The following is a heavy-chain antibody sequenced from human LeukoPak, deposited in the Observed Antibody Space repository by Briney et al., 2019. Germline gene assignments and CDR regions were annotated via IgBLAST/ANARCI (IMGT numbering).Heavy chain of an antibody. V-gene: IGHV4-4*07. J-gene: IGHJ4*02. Sequence: SESLSLTCTVSGVSVTSYYWSWLRQPAGKGLEWIGRIYTSGSTSYNPSLRSRLTMSVDTSKNQFSLNLSSVTAADTAVYYCARFTKDSSSSSGYYFDYWGQGTLVTVSS. CDR2: IYTSGST. CDR1: GVSVTSYY. D-gene: IGHD6-13*01. CDR3: ARFTKDSSSSSGYYFDY.